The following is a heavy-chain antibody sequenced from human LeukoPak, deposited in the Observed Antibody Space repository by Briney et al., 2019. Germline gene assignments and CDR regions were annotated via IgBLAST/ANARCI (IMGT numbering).Heavy chain of an antibody. CDR2: IYHSGST. Sequence: PSETLSLTCAVSGGSISSSNWWSWVRQPPGKGLEWIGEIYHSGSTDYNPSLKSRVTILVDKSRNQFSLDVNSVTAADTAVYHCARDGGDDYFDSWGQGTLVTVSS. CDR3: ARDGGDDYFDS. J-gene: IGHJ4*02. V-gene: IGHV4-4*02. D-gene: IGHD2-21*01. CDR1: GGSISSSNW.